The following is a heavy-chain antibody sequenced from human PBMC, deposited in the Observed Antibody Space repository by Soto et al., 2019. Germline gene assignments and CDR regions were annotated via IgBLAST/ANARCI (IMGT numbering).Heavy chain of an antibody. J-gene: IGHJ4*02. CDR3: ARGEQRGHYDMGGY. CDR2: IIPILGIA. CDR1: GGTFSSYA. Sequence: ASVKVSCKASGGTFSSYAISWVRQAPGQGLEWMGGIIPILGIANYAQKFQGRVTITADKSTSTAYMELSSLRSEDTAVYYCARGEQRGHYDMGGYWGQGTLVTVSS. V-gene: IGHV1-69*10. D-gene: IGHD3-9*01.